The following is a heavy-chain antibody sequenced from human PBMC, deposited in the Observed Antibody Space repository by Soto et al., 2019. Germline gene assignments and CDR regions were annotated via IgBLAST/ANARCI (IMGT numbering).Heavy chain of an antibody. CDR3: ARQCRGVTCHLFVP. J-gene: IGHJ5*02. D-gene: IGHD2-15*01. V-gene: IGHV4-59*07. CDR1: ACSISSYY. CDR2: IYYSGST. Sequence: PSDTPPLPFTAPACSISSYYCSWLRQPPWKGLEWIGYIYYSGSTNYNPSLKSRVTISVDTSKNQFSLKLSSVTAADTAVYYCARQCRGVTCHLFVPWGQGTLVTVS.